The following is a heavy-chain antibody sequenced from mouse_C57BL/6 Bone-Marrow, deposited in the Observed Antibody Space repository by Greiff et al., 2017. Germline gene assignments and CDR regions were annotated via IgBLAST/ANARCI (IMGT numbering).Heavy chain of an antibody. CDR3: TLIYYDYDPAWFAY. J-gene: IGHJ3*01. Sequence: EVQLQQSGAELVRPGASVKLSCTASGFNIKDDYMHWVKQRPEQGLEWIGWIDPENGDTEYASKFQGKATITADPSSNTAYLQLSSLTSEDTAVYYCTLIYYDYDPAWFAYWGQGTLVTVSA. CDR1: GFNIKDDY. D-gene: IGHD2-4*01. CDR2: IDPENGDT. V-gene: IGHV14-4*01.